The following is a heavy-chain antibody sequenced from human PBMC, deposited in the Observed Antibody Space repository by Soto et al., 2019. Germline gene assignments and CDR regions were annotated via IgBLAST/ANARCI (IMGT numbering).Heavy chain of an antibody. Sequence: QVQLVQSGAEVKKPGASVKVSCKASGYTFTSYGISWVRQAPGQGLEWMGWISAYNGNTNYAQKLQGRVTMTTDTTTSTAYLELRSLGAADAAVYSCAGVWFGGRDWFDPWGQGTLVTVSS. D-gene: IGHD3-10*01. V-gene: IGHV1-18*01. CDR2: ISAYNGNT. CDR3: AGVWFGGRDWFDP. J-gene: IGHJ5*02. CDR1: GYTFTSYG.